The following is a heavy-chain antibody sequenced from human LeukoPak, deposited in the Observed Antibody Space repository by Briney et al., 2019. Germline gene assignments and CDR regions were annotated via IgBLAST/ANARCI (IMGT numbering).Heavy chain of an antibody. V-gene: IGHV4-39*01. J-gene: IGHJ4*02. CDR1: GGSISSSSYD. Sequence: SETLSLTCTVYGGSISSSSYDWGWIRQPPGKGQEWIASIYYSGSTYYNPSLKSRVTISVDTSKSQFSLKLSPVPPADTAVYYCAGRRIYLGDYWGQRTLVTVSS. CDR3: AGRRIYLGDY. CDR2: IYYSGST. D-gene: IGHD1-26*01.